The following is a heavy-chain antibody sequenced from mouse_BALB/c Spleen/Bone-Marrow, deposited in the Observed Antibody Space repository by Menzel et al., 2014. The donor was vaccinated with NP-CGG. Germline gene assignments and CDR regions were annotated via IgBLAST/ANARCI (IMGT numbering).Heavy chain of an antibody. CDR3: ARSRDGYDSFAY. V-gene: IGHV1-7*01. CDR1: GYTFTSYW. J-gene: IGHJ3*01. Sequence: QVQLQQSGAELAKPGASVKMSCKASGYTFTSYWMHWVKQRPGQGLEWIGYINPSTGYTEYNQKFKDKATLTADKSSSTAYMQLSSLTSEDSAVYYRARSRDGYDSFAYWGRGTLVTVSA. D-gene: IGHD2-2*01. CDR2: INPSTGYT.